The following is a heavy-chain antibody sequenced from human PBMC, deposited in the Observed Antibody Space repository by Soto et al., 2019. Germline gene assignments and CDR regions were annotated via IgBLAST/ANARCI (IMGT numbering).Heavy chain of an antibody. Sequence: QLHLRESGPGLVKPSETLSLTCTVSGGSITSSSYYWGWIRQPPGKGLEWIGSIYYSGSTYYNPSLKSRVTISFDTSKNQFSLKLSSVTAADTAVYYCATQEVGGSYVYTFDPWGQGTLVTVSS. J-gene: IGHJ5*02. CDR3: ATQEVGGSYVYTFDP. CDR1: GGSITSSSYY. CDR2: IYYSGST. D-gene: IGHD1-26*01. V-gene: IGHV4-39*01.